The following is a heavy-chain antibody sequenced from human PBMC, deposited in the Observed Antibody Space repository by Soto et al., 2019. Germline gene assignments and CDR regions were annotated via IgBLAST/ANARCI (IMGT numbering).Heavy chain of an antibody. CDR1: GVSITSYS. D-gene: IGHD3-9*01. CDR3: AGDRRDGQTRYFEF. V-gene: IGHV4-59*01. CDR2: ISFSGAT. Sequence: PSETLSLPCTASGVSITSYSWSWIRQTPGKGLDWIGSISFSGATSSNPSLTGRAALSVDTSANHLPLTLNSVTSADTAVYFCAGDRRDGQTRYFEFWGQGTQVTVSS. J-gene: IGHJ4*02.